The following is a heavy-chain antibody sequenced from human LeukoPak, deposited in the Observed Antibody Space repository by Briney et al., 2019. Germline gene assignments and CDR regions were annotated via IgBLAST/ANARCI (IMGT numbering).Heavy chain of an antibody. V-gene: IGHV3-66*01. Sequence: GGSLRLSCAASGFTVSSNYMSWVRQAPGKGPEWVSVIYSGGSTYYADSVKGRFTISRDNSKNTLYLQMNSLRAEDTAVYYCATDWAWGGFDHWGQGALVTVSS. CDR3: ATDWAWGGFDH. D-gene: IGHD3-16*01. J-gene: IGHJ4*02. CDR2: IYSGGST. CDR1: GFTVSSNY.